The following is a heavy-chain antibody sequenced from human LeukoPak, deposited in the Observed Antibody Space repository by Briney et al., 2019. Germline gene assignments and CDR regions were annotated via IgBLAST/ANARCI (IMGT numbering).Heavy chain of an antibody. Sequence: SVKVSCKASGGTFSSYAISWVRQAPGQGLEWVGRIIPILGIANYAQKFQGRVTITADKSTSTAYMELSSLRSEDTAVYYCARGEDYGGNSEGLYYYYGMDVWGQGTTVTVSS. CDR1: GGTFSSYA. CDR2: IIPILGIA. V-gene: IGHV1-69*04. D-gene: IGHD4-23*01. CDR3: ARGEDYGGNSEGLYYYYGMDV. J-gene: IGHJ6*02.